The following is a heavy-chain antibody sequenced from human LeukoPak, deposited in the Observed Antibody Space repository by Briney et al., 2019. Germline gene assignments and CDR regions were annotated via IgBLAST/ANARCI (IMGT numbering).Heavy chain of an antibody. CDR2: IYYSGST. D-gene: IGHD3-22*01. V-gene: IGHV4-59*08. CDR3: ARPYYYDSRIDP. CDR1: GGSISSHY. Sequence: SETLSLTCTVSGGSISSHYWSWIRQPPGKGLEWIGYIYYSGSTNYNPSLKSRVTISVDTSKNQFSLKLSSVTAADTAVYYCARPYYYDSRIDPWGRGILVTVSS. J-gene: IGHJ5*02.